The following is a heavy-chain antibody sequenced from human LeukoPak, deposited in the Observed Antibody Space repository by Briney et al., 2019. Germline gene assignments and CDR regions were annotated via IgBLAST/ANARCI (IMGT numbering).Heavy chain of an antibody. D-gene: IGHD3-9*01. J-gene: IGHJ4*02. CDR1: GYTFRSYG. CDR3: AKDVFTTYDTGGGHFDY. CDR2: IWYDGINR. V-gene: IGHV3-33*03. Sequence: GISVRLVCIVCGYTFRSYGVHWARQAPGKGVEGVAFIWYDGINRYYADSGKRRFTISRDKSKNTMNLQMNSLRADDTAVYYCAKDVFTTYDTGGGHFDYWGQGTLVTVSS.